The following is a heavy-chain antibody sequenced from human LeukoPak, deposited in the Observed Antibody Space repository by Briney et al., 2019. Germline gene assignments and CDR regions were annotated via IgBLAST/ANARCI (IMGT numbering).Heavy chain of an antibody. J-gene: IGHJ4*02. CDR3: ARIFIRNGYSSYFDC. CDR1: GFSISSGHY. V-gene: IGHV4-38-2*02. Sequence: KPSETLSLTCTISGFSISSGHYWGWVRQPPGAGLEWIRSVYQSGTTYYNPSLKSRVTTSVDMSKNQFSLRLRPVTAADTAVYYCARIFIRNGYSSYFDCWGQGTLVTVSS. CDR2: VYQSGTT. D-gene: IGHD5-18*01.